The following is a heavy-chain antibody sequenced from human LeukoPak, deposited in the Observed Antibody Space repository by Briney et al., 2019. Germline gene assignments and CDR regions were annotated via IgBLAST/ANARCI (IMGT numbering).Heavy chain of an antibody. V-gene: IGHV1-69*02. CDR1: GYTLINYY. J-gene: IGHJ4*02. CDR3: ARSGGFGSDY. Sequence: ASVKVSCKASGYTLINYYIEWVRQAPGQGLEWMGRIIPILGIANYAQKFQGRVTITADKSTSTAYMELSSLRSEDTAVYYCARSGGFGSDYWGQGTLVTVSS. CDR2: IIPILGIA. D-gene: IGHD3-10*01.